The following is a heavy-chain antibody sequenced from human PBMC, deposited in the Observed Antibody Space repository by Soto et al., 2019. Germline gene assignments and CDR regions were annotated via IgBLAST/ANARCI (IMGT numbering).Heavy chain of an antibody. CDR1: GYTFTDYD. V-gene: IGHV1-8*01. D-gene: IGHD7-27*01. CDR3: AKGPRNWGVDY. CDR2: MNPNNGNT. Sequence: QVQLVQSGAEVKKPGASVKVSCKASGYTFTDYDINWFRQATGQGLEWMGWMNPNNGNTGYAQNCQGRVIMTRSTSISTAYMELSTLRSEDTAVYYCAKGPRNWGVDYWGQGTLVTVSA. J-gene: IGHJ4*02.